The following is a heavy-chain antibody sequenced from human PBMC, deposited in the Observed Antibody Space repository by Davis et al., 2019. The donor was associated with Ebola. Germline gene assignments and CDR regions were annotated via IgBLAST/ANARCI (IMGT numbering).Heavy chain of an antibody. CDR2: ISYDGSNK. V-gene: IGHV3-30*03. CDR1: GFTFSSYG. Sequence: GESLKISCAASGFTFSSYGMHWVRQAPGKGLEWVAVISYDGSNKYYADSVKGRFTISRDNSKNTLYLQMNSLRAEDTAVYYCARALDSSGWYGVDYWGQGTLVTVSS. J-gene: IGHJ4*02. D-gene: IGHD6-19*01. CDR3: ARALDSSGWYGVDY.